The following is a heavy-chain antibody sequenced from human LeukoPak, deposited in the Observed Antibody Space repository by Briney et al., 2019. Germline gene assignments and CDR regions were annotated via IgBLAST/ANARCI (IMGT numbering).Heavy chain of an antibody. CDR3: ARGMHWRQLVQTYYFDY. CDR2: IYHSGST. V-gene: IGHV4-30-2*01. Sequence: PSQTLSLTCTVSGGSISSGGYYWSWIRQPPGKGLEWIGYIYHSGSTYYNPSLKSRVTISVDTSKNQFSLKLSSVTAADTAVYYCARGMHWRQLVQTYYFDYWGQGTLVTVSS. CDR1: GGSISSGGYY. D-gene: IGHD6-13*01. J-gene: IGHJ4*02.